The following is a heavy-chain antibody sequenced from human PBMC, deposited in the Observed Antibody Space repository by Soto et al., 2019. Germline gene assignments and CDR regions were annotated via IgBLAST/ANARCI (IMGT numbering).Heavy chain of an antibody. CDR1: EYTFSAYY. Sequence: ASVKVSCKASEYTFSAYYIHWVRQAPGQGLEWMGWINPSNGDANYTQNFQGRVTMTRDMSITTAYMDLNSLRAEDTAVYYCARAWWQWLPQYYFDYWGQGTLVTVSS. CDR2: INPSNGDA. J-gene: IGHJ4*02. V-gene: IGHV1-2*02. CDR3: ARAWWQWLPQYYFDY. D-gene: IGHD6-19*01.